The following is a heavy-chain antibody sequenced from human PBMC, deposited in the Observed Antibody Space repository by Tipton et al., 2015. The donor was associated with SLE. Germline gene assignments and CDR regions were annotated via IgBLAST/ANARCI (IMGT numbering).Heavy chain of an antibody. D-gene: IGHD4-11*01. Sequence: TLSLTCTVSGGSISSYYWSWIRQPPGKGLEWIGYIYYSGSTNYNPSPKSQVTISVETSKNQFSLKRIFVTAADTAVYYCARWAGLTVNLDYWGQGTLVTVSS. CDR1: GGSISSYY. J-gene: IGHJ4*02. V-gene: IGHV4-59*01. CDR2: IYYSGST. CDR3: ARWAGLTVNLDY.